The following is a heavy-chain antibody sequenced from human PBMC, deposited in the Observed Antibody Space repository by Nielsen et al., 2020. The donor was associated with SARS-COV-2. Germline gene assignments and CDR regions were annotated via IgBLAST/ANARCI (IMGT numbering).Heavy chain of an antibody. CDR2: INHSGST. CDR3: ARHTATYNWFDP. J-gene: IGHJ5*02. Sequence: SETLSLTCAVSGGSISSSNWWSWVRQPPGKGLEWIGEINHSGSTNYNPSLKSRVTISVDTSKNQFSLKLSSVTAADTAVYYCARHTATYNWFDPWGQGTLVTVSS. CDR1: GGSISSSNW. V-gene: IGHV4-4*02.